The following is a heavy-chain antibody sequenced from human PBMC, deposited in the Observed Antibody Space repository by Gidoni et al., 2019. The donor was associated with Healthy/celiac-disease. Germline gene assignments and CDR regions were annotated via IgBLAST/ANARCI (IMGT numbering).Heavy chain of an antibody. V-gene: IGHV4-34*01. CDR1: GGSFSGYY. Sequence: QVQLQQWGEGRWKPSETLSRTCAVEGGSFSGYYWSVIPQPPGKGLELIGEINHSGSTNYNPSLTSRVPISVDTSKHQFFLKRSSVTAADTAVYYCACGIDYWGQGTLVTVSS. CDR2: INHSGST. CDR3: ACGIDY. J-gene: IGHJ4*02.